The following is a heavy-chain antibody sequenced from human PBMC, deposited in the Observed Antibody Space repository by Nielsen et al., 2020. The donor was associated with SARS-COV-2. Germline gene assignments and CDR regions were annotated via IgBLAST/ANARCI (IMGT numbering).Heavy chain of an antibody. V-gene: IGHV1-2*04. CDR2: INPNSGGT. CDR3: AAMLPRSGHNY. CDR1: GYTFTGYY. D-gene: IGHD6-19*01. Sequence: ASVKVSCKASGYTFTGYYMHWVRQTPGQGLEWMGWINPNSGGTNYAQKFQGWVTMTRDTSISTAYMELSSLRSEDTAVYYCAAMLPRSGHNYWGQGTLVTVSS. J-gene: IGHJ4*02.